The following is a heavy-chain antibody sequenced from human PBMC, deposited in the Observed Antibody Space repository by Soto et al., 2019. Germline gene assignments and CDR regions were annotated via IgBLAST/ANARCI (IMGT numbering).Heavy chain of an antibody. Sequence: GGSLRLSWAASGFSFSISPMHWVRQAPGKGPEWVALISYDGTNKFYADSVKGRFTISRDNSKSTLYLQVDSLRPEDAAVYYCARDPKTSGGQHWAFNYFDSWGQGTLVTVSS. J-gene: IGHJ4*02. CDR2: ISYDGTNK. CDR3: ARDPKTSGGQHWAFNYFDS. CDR1: GFSFSISP. D-gene: IGHD7-27*01. V-gene: IGHV3-30-3*01.